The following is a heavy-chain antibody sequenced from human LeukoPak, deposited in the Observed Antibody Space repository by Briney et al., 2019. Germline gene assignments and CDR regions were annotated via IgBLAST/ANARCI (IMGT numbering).Heavy chain of an antibody. V-gene: IGHV6-1*01. J-gene: IGHJ4*02. Sequence: ETLSLTCTVSGGSISSYYWNWIRQSPSRGLEWLGRTYYRSKWYNEYAVSVKSRMTINADTSKNQFSLHLNSVTPEDTAAYYCAKGRWALFDCWGQGTLVTVSS. D-gene: IGHD3-10*01. CDR3: AKGRWALFDC. CDR2: TYYRSKWYN. CDR1: GGSISSYY.